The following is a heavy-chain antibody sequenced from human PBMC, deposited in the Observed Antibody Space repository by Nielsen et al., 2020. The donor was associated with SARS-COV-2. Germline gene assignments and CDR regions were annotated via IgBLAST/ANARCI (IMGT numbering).Heavy chain of an antibody. Sequence: SETLSLTCTVSGGSISISTSSYYWGWIRQPPGKGLEWIGSISYSGSTYYNPSLKSRVTISVDTSKNQFSLKLNSVTAADTAVYYCVRGGSYYDYWGQGSLVTVSS. V-gene: IGHV4-39*01. CDR1: GGSISISTSSYY. CDR2: ISYSGST. J-gene: IGHJ4*02. D-gene: IGHD3-16*01. CDR3: VRGGSYYDY.